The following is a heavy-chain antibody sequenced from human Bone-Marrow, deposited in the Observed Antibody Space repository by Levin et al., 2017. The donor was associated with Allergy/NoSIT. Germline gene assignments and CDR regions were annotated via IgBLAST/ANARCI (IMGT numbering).Heavy chain of an antibody. D-gene: IGHD2-15*01. J-gene: IGHJ4*02. CDR2: INSDGSST. CDR3: ARIGLGYCSGGSCYYDY. CDR1: GFPFSSYW. V-gene: IGHV3-74*01. Sequence: LSLTCAASGFPFSSYWMHWVRQAPGKGLVWVSRINSDGSSTSYADSVKGRFTISRDNAKNTLYLQMNSLRAEDTAVYYCARIGLGYCSGGSCYYDYWGQGTLVTVSS.